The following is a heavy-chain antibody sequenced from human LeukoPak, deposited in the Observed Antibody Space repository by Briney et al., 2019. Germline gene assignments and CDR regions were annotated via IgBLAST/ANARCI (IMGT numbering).Heavy chain of an antibody. CDR3: ARGQRLGS. CDR2: IKQDGGEK. Sequence: GGSLRLSCVASGFIFSDSWMSWVRQAPGKGLEWVANIKQDGGEKYYVDSVKGRFTISRDNAKNSLYLQMNNLRVEDTAVYFGARGQRLGSWGQGILVIVSS. CDR1: GFIFSDSW. V-gene: IGHV3-7*01. D-gene: IGHD3-9*01. J-gene: IGHJ4*02.